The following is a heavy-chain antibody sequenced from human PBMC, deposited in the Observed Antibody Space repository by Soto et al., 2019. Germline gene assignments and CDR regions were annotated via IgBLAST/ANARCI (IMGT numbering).Heavy chain of an antibody. CDR3: AALGVVVIAHAFDI. J-gene: IGHJ3*02. CDR2: INHSGST. Sequence: QVQLQQWGAGLLKPSETLSLTCAVYGGSFSGYYWSWIRQPPGKGLEWIGEINHSGSTNYNPSLTSRVTISVDTSKNQFSLKLSSVTAADTAVYYCAALGVVVIAHAFDIWGQGTMVTVSS. V-gene: IGHV4-34*01. CDR1: GGSFSGYY. D-gene: IGHD3-22*01.